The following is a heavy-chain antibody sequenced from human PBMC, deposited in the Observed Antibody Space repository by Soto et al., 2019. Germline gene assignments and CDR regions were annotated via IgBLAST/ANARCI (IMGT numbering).Heavy chain of an antibody. CDR1: DASIRGYY. CDR2: FHYSGIS. D-gene: IGHD4-4*01. Sequence: SETLSLTCTVSDASIRGYYWSWIRQPPGKGLEWIGYFHYSGISNYNSSLKSRVTMSLDTSKNQFSLKLSSVSAADTAICYCARGASNWQYFDYWGQGALVTVSS. V-gene: IGHV4-59*01. CDR3: ARGASNWQYFDY. J-gene: IGHJ4*02.